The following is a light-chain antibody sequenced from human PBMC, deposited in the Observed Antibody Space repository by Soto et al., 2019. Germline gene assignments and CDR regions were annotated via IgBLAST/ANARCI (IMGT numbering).Light chain of an antibody. CDR2: GAK. J-gene: IGKJ1*01. CDR1: QAISNY. CDR3: QQSYSTPVT. Sequence: DIQMTQSPAFLSASVGDRVTITCRASQAISNYLNWYQQKPGKAPNLLIFGAKTLQSGVPSRFSGSGSGTDFTLTISSLQPEDFATYYCQQSYSTPVTFGQGTKVDI. V-gene: IGKV1-39*01.